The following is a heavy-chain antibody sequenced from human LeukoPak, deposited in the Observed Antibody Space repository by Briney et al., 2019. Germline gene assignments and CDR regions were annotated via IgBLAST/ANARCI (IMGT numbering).Heavy chain of an antibody. CDR1: GDSVSSDSAA. D-gene: IGHD3-9*01. V-gene: IGHV6-1*01. J-gene: IGHJ4*02. CDR2: TYYRSRWHL. Sequence: SQTLSLTCAISGDSVSSDSAAWIWTRQSPSRSLEWLGRTYYRSRWHLDYAVSVESRITITPDTSKNQFSLQLNSVTPEDTAVYYCARGRYFDWYDYWGQGTLVTVSS. CDR3: ARGRYFDWYDY.